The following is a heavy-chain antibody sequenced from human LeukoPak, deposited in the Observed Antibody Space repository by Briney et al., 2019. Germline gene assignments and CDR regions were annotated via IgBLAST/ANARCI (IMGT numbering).Heavy chain of an antibody. D-gene: IGHD6-19*01. CDR1: GDSLSTYY. Sequence: SETLSLTCTVSGDSLSTYYWSWIRQPAGKGLEWIGRIHTSGTTKYNASLKRRVTMSLDTSKNQFSLSLSSVTAADTAVYYCARGKWLVVYYFDYWGQGSLVTVSS. J-gene: IGHJ4*02. CDR3: ARGKWLVVYYFDY. V-gene: IGHV4-4*07. CDR2: IHTSGTT.